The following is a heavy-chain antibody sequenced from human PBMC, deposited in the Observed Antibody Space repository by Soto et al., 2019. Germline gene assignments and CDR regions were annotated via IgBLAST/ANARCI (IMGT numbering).Heavy chain of an antibody. CDR3: ARDRGGYCSSTSCATYYYYGMDV. J-gene: IGHJ6*02. CDR2: IYYSGST. Sequence: PSETLSLTCTVSGGSISSYYWSWIRQPPGKGLECIGYIYYSGSTNYNPSLKSRVTISVDTSKNQFSLKLSSVTAADTAVYYCARDRGGYCSSTSCATYYYYGMDVWGQGTTVTVSS. D-gene: IGHD2-2*01. V-gene: IGHV4-59*01. CDR1: GGSISSYY.